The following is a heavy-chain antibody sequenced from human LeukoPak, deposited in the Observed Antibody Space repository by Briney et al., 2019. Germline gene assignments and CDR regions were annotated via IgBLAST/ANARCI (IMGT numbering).Heavy chain of an antibody. V-gene: IGHV3-30-3*01. D-gene: IGHD6-19*01. CDR3: ARVASSGWSGNDY. CDR2: ISYDGSNK. CDR1: GFTFSSYA. J-gene: IGHJ4*02. Sequence: GGSLRLSCAASGFTFSSYAMHWVRQAPGKGLEWVAVISYDGSNKYYADSVKGRFTISRDDSKNTLYLQMNSLRAEDTAVYYCARVASSGWSGNDYWGQGTLVTVSS.